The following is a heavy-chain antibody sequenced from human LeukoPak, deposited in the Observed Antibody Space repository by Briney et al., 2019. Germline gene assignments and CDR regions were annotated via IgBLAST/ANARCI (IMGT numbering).Heavy chain of an antibody. CDR1: GVSISSYY. Sequence: SVTLYLTCTVSGVSISSYYWSWIRQPAGKGLEWIGRIYTSGSTNYNPSLKSRVTMSVDTSKNQFSLKLSSVTAADTAVYYCARALRDSSSWSLFDYWGQGTLVTVSS. J-gene: IGHJ4*02. CDR2: IYTSGST. V-gene: IGHV4-4*07. D-gene: IGHD6-13*01. CDR3: ARALRDSSSWSLFDY.